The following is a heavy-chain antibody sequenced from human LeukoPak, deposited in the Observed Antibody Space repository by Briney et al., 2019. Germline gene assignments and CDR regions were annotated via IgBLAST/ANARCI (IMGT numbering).Heavy chain of an antibody. J-gene: IGHJ3*02. D-gene: IGHD4-17*01. V-gene: IGHV3-33*01. CDR2: IWYDGSNK. CDR1: GFTFSRYG. CDR3: ARDSSTTVTGAFDI. Sequence: GRSLRLSCGASGFTFSRYGMHWVRQAPGKELEWVAIIWYDGSNKYYADSVKGRFTISRDNSKNTLYLQMNSLRAEDTAVYYCARDSSTTVTGAFDIWGQGTMVTVSS.